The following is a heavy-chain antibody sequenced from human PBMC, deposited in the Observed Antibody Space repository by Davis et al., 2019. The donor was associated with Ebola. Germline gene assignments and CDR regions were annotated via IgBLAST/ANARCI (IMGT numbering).Heavy chain of an antibody. CDR1: GGTFSSYA. Sequence: SVKVSCKASGGTFSSYAVSWVRQAPGQGLEWMGGIIPIFGTANYAQKFQGRVTITADKSTSTAYMELSSLRSEDTAVYYCASPYCSGGSCYLQYYYGMDVWGQGTTVTVSS. CDR2: IIPIFGTA. D-gene: IGHD2-15*01. J-gene: IGHJ6*02. V-gene: IGHV1-69*06. CDR3: ASPYCSGGSCYLQYYYGMDV.